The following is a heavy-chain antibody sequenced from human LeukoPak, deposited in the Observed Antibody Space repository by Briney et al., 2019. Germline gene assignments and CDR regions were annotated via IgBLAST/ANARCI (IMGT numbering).Heavy chain of an antibody. Sequence: ASVKVSCKASGYTFTSYAMHWVRQAPGQRLAWMGWINAGNGNTKYSQKFQGRVTITRDTSASTAYIELSSLRSEDTAVYYCATDSRRAYYDLLSGYFRRAFDIWGQGTMVTVSS. J-gene: IGHJ3*02. V-gene: IGHV1-3*01. CDR1: GYTFTSYA. CDR3: ATDSRRAYYDLLSGYFRRAFDI. CDR2: INAGNGNT. D-gene: IGHD3-3*01.